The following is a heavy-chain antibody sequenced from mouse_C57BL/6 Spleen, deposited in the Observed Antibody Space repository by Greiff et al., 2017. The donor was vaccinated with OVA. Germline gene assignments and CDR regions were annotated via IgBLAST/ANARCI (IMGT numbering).Heavy chain of an antibody. CDR3: ARENYDYSAWFAY. J-gene: IGHJ3*01. CDR2: ISYDGSN. Sequence: EVKLVESGPGLVKPSQSLSLTCSVTGYSITSGYYWNWIRQFPGNKLEWMGYISYDGSNNYNPSLKNRISITRDTSKNQFFLKLNSVTTEDTATYYCARENYDYSAWFAYWGQGTLVTVSA. CDR1: GYSITSGYY. V-gene: IGHV3-6*01. D-gene: IGHD2-4*01.